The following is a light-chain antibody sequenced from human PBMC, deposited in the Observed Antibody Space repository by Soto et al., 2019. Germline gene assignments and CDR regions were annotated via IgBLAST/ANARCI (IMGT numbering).Light chain of an antibody. Sequence: EIVLTQSPGTPSLSPGERATLSCRASQTITPTFLAWYQQKPGQAPRLLIYGASSRATDIPDRFSGSGSGTDFTLTISKLEPEDFAAYYCQQFGVSPTFGGGTKVDIK. CDR2: GAS. CDR3: QQFGVSPT. V-gene: IGKV3-20*01. J-gene: IGKJ4*01. CDR1: QTITPTF.